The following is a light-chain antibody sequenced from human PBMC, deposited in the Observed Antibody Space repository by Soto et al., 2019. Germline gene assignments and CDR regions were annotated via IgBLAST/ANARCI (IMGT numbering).Light chain of an antibody. CDR3: QQYNNWPPFT. V-gene: IGKV3-15*01. J-gene: IGKJ5*01. CDR1: QSVSSN. Sequence: EIVMTQSPATLSVSPGERATLSCRASQSVSSNLGWYQQKPGQAPRLLIYGASTRATGIPARFSGSGSGTEFTLTISSLQSEDSAVYYCQQYNNWPPFTFGQGTRPEIK. CDR2: GAS.